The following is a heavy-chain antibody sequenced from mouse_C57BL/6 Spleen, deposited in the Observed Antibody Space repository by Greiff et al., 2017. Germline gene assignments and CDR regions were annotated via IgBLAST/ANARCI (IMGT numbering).Heavy chain of an antibody. Sequence: QVQLQQPGAELVRPGSSVKLSCKASGYTFTSYWMHWVKQRPIQGLEWIGNIDPSDSETHYNQKFKDKATLTVDKSSSTAYMQLSILTSEDSAVYYCARSITTVVAYYYAMDYWGQGTSVTVSS. CDR2: IDPSDSET. CDR1: GYTFTSYW. J-gene: IGHJ4*01. CDR3: ARSITTVVAYYYAMDY. V-gene: IGHV1-52*01. D-gene: IGHD1-1*01.